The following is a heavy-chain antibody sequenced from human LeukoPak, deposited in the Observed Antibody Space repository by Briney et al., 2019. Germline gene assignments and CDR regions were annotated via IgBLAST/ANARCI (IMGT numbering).Heavy chain of an antibody. Sequence: ASVKVSCKASGYTLTGYYMHWVRHAPGQGLEWMGWINPNSGGTNYAQKFQGRVTMTRDTSISAAYMELSRLRSDDTAVYYCARVHYYDRSGYTRSTNWFDPWGQGTLVTVSS. V-gene: IGHV1-2*02. CDR3: ARVHYYDRSGYTRSTNWFDP. D-gene: IGHD3-22*01. J-gene: IGHJ5*02. CDR1: GYTLTGYY. CDR2: INPNSGGT.